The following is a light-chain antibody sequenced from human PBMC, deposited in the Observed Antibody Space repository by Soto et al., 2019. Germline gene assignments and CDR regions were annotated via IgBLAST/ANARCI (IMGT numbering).Light chain of an antibody. CDR1: QYINTR. V-gene: IGKV3-11*01. CDR2: QTS. J-gene: IGKJ1*01. CDR3: HQRQCWPRT. Sequence: EIVLTQSPPTLSVSPDNRDTLSCRASQYINTRLAWYQHRPGQAPRLLIYQTSLRAAGIPARFSASGSGTDFTLTISYVQPEDFALYYCHQRQCWPRTFGQGTKV.